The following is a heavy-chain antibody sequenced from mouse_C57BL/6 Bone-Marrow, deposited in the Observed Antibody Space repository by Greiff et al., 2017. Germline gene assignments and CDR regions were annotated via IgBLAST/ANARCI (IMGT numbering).Heavy chain of an antibody. CDR3: ARSYAMDY. CDR1: GYTFTSYW. V-gene: IGHV1-69*01. CDR2: IDPSDSYT. J-gene: IGHJ4*01. Sequence: QVQLQQPGAELVMPGASVKLSCKASGYTFTSYWMHWVKQRPGQGLEWIGEIDPSDSYTNYNQKFKGKSTLTVDKSSSTAYMQLSSLTSEDSAVXDCARSYAMDYWGQGTSVTVSS.